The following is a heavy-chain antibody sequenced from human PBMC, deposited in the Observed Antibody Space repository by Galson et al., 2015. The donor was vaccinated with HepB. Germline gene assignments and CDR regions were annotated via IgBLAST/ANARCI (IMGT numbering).Heavy chain of an antibody. CDR3: ARGQYSSSPSDYYYYGMDV. Sequence: QSGAEVKKPGESLRISCKGSGYSFTSYWISWVRQMPGKGLEWMGRIDPSDSYTNYSPSFQGHVTISADKSISTAYLQWSSLKASDTDMYYCARGQYSSSPSDYYYYGMDVWGQGTTVTVSS. CDR2: IDPSDSYT. D-gene: IGHD6-6*01. CDR1: GYSFTSYW. J-gene: IGHJ6*02. V-gene: IGHV5-10-1*01.